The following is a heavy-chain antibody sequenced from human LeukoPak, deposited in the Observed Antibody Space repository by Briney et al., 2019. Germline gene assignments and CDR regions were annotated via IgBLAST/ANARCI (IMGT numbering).Heavy chain of an antibody. D-gene: IGHD4-17*01. J-gene: IGHJ4*02. Sequence: GGSLRLSCAASGFTFSSYAMHWVRQAPGKGLEWVAVISCDGSNKYYADSVKGRFTISRDNSKNTLYLQMNSLRAEDTAVYYCARGDGDYFDYWGQGTLVTVSS. CDR1: GFTFSSYA. CDR2: ISCDGSNK. CDR3: ARGDGDYFDY. V-gene: IGHV3-30*04.